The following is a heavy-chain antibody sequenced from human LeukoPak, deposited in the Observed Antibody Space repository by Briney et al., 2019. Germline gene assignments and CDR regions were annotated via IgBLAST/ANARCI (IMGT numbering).Heavy chain of an antibody. CDR3: ARGRYDFWSGYSTAMDY. CDR2: MSDSGSI. D-gene: IGHD3-3*01. Sequence: SETLSLTCTVSGGSISSSHWTWIRQSPGKGLEWIGHMSDSGSINYNPSLKSRVTISVDTSKNQFSLKLSSVTAADTAVYYCARGRYDFWSGYSTAMDYWGQGTLVTVSS. CDR1: GGSISSSH. V-gene: IGHV4-59*12. J-gene: IGHJ4*02.